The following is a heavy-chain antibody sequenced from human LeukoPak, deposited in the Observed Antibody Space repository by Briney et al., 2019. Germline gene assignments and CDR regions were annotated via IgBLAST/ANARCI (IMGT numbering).Heavy chain of an antibody. CDR1: GYTVTDYY. CDR2: VDPEDGET. Sequence: ASVKVSCKVSGYTVTDYYMHWVQQAPGKGLEWMGLVDPEDGETIYAEKFQGRVTITADTSTDTAYMELSSLRSEDTAVYYCATDPEVLAMVRGVIITQRGNWGQGTLVTVSS. D-gene: IGHD3-10*01. J-gene: IGHJ4*02. CDR3: ATDPEVLAMVRGVIITQRGN. V-gene: IGHV1-69-2*01.